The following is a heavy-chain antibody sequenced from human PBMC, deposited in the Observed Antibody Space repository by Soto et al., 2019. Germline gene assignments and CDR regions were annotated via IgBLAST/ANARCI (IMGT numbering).Heavy chain of an antibody. CDR3: ERHISNFRYSYSAMYV. CDR1: GYTFTDYW. Sequence: LGESLRISCKGSGYTFTDYWIGWVRQLPGKGLEWMGIIYPGDSDTRYSPSFQGHVTITVDKSTSTAYLQWNTLKASDTAMYYCERHISNFRYSYSAMYVWGQGTTVTDSS. V-gene: IGHV5-51*01. CDR2: IYPGDSDT. D-gene: IGHD4-4*01. J-gene: IGHJ6*02.